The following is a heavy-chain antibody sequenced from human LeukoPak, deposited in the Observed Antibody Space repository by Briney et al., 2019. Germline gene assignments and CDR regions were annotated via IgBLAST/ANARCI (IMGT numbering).Heavy chain of an antibody. J-gene: IGHJ4*02. Sequence: SETLSLTCTVSGGSISSYYWSWIRQPPGKGLEWIGYIYYSGSTNYNPSLKSRVTISVDTSKNQFSLKLSSVTAADTAVYYCARLVYSSGWKRTYYFDYWGQGTLVTVSS. CDR2: IYYSGST. V-gene: IGHV4-59*01. CDR1: GGSISSYY. CDR3: ARLVYSSGWKRTYYFDY. D-gene: IGHD6-19*01.